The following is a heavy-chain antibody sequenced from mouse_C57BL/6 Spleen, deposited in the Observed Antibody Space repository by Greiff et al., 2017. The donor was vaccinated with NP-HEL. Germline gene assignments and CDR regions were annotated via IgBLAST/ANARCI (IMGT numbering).Heavy chain of an antibody. V-gene: IGHV14-2*01. CDR3: ARSPSTSSSDSGSGYDFDY. J-gene: IGHJ2*01. D-gene: IGHD1-1*01. CDR1: GFNIKDYY. CDR2: IDPEDGET. Sequence: EVQLQQSGAELVKPGASVKLSCTASGFNIKDYYMHWVKQRTEQGLEWIGRIDPEDGETKYAPKFQDKATITADTSSNTAYLQRSCLTSEDTAVYYCARSPSTSSSDSGSGYDFDYWGQGTTLTVSS.